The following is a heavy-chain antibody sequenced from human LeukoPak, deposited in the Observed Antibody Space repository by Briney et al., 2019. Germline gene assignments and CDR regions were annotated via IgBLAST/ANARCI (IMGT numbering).Heavy chain of an antibody. CDR1: GFTFSDYY. CDR2: ISSSGSTI. Sequence: GGSLRLSCAASGFTFSDYYMSWIRQAPGKGLEWVSYISSSGSTIYYADSVKGRFTISRDNAKNSLYLQMNSLRAEDTAVYYCAREFDYGDPHFDYWGQGTLVTVSS. V-gene: IGHV3-11*01. D-gene: IGHD4-17*01. J-gene: IGHJ4*02. CDR3: AREFDYGDPHFDY.